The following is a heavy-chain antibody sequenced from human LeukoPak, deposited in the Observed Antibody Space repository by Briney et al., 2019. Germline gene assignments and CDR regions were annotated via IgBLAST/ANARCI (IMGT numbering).Heavy chain of an antibody. CDR2: IYYSGST. CDR3: ARDAAFEKSDAFDI. D-gene: IGHD6-25*01. CDR1: GGSISSSSYY. Sequence: SETLSLTCTVSGGSISSSSYYWGWIRQPPGKGLEGIGSIYYSGSTYYNPSLKSRVTISVDTSKNQFSLKLSSVTAADTAVYYCARDAAFEKSDAFDIWGQGTMVTVSS. J-gene: IGHJ3*02. V-gene: IGHV4-39*02.